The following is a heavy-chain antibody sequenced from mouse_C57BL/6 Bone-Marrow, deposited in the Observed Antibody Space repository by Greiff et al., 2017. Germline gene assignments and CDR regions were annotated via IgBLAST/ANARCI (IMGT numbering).Heavy chain of an antibody. V-gene: IGHV14-4*01. CDR1: GFNIKDDY. CDR3: TTSTVVAGYYAMDY. D-gene: IGHD1-1*01. CDR2: IDPENGDT. J-gene: IGHJ4*01. Sequence: VQLQQSGAELVRPGASVKLSCTASGFNIKDDYMHWVKQRPEQGLEWIGWIDPENGDTEYASKFQGKATITADTSSNTAYLQLSSLTSEDTAVYYCTTSTVVAGYYAMDYWGQGTSVTVSS.